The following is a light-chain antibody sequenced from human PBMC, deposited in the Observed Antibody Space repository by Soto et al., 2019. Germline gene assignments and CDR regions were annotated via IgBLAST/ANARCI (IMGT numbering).Light chain of an antibody. J-gene: IGKJ1*01. V-gene: IGKV3-20*01. CDR2: GAS. CDR1: QSVSSNY. Sequence: IVLTQSPGTLSLSPGERATLSCRAGQSVSSNYLAWYQQKPGQAPRLLIYGASSRATGIPDKFSGSGSGTDFTLTIRSLQPEDVATYYCKKYNSAPRTFGQGTKVDIK. CDR3: KKYNSAPRT.